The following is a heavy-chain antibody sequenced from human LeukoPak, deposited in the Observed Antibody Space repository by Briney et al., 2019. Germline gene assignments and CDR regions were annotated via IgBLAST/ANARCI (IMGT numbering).Heavy chain of an antibody. D-gene: IGHD2-15*01. CDR1: VGTFSSYA. V-gene: IGHV1-69*04. CDR2: VIPILGIA. CDR3: ARGLGPGRNYYGMDV. J-gene: IGHJ6*02. Sequence: SVKVSCKASVGTFSSYAISWVRHAPGQGLEWMGRVIPILGIANYAQKFQGRVTITADKSTSTAYMELSSLRSEDTAVYYCARGLGPGRNYYGMDVWGQGTTVTVSS.